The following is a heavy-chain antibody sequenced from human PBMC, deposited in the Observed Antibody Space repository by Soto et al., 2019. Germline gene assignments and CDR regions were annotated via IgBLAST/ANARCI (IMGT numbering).Heavy chain of an antibody. D-gene: IGHD3-22*01. CDR1: GFTFGGYA. J-gene: IGHJ4*02. V-gene: IGHV3-23*01. CDR2: ISGSGGST. CDR3: AKEHSYYYDSSGSSD. Sequence: GGSLRLSCAASGFTFGGYAVSWVRQAPGKGLEWVSAISGSGGSTYYADSVKGRFTISRDNSKNTLYLQMNSLRAEDTAVYYCAKEHSYYYDSSGSSDWGQGTLVTVSS.